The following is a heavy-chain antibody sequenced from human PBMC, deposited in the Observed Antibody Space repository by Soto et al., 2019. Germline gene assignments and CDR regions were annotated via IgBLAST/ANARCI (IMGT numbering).Heavy chain of an antibody. CDR2: IYYSGST. V-gene: IGHV4-39*01. CDR1: GGSISISSYY. J-gene: IGHJ4*02. D-gene: IGHD3-22*01. CDR3: ARHADVYYYDSSGYYVFDY. Sequence: SETLSLTCSVSGGSISISSYYWGWIRQPPGKGLEWIGSIYYSGSTYYNPSLKSRVTISVDTSKNQFSLKLSSVTAADTAVYYCARHADVYYYDSSGYYVFDYWGQGTLVTVSS.